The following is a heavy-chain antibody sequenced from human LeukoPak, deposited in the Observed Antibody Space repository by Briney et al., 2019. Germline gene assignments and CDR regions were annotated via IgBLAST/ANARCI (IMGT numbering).Heavy chain of an antibody. V-gene: IGHV3-23*01. D-gene: IGHD2-2*01. CDR3: AKDYCSSTTCFFEN. CDR2: ISGSGGST. CDR1: GFTFSGHG. Sequence: GGSLRPSCGASGFTFSGHGMRWVRQAPGKGLEWVSGISGSGGSTFYADSVKGRFTISRDNSKNTLYLQMNSLRVEDTAVYYCAKDYCSSTTCFFENWGRGTLVTVSS. J-gene: IGHJ4*02.